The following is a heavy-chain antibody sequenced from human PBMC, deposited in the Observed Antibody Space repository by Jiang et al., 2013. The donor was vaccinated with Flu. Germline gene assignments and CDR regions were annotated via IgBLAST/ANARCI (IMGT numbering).Heavy chain of an antibody. V-gene: IGHV1-69*04. CDR1: GGTFSNYA. CDR2: SIPILNIP. Sequence: GAEVKKPGSSVKVSCKASGGTFSNYAISWVRQAPGQGLEWMGGSIPILNIPNYAQKFQGRVTITADTSTSTAYMELNSLRSEDTAVYYCASLEGGRSSGTYLTDYWGQGTLVTVSS. D-gene: IGHD1-26*01. CDR3: ASLEGGRSSGTYLTDY. J-gene: IGHJ4*02.